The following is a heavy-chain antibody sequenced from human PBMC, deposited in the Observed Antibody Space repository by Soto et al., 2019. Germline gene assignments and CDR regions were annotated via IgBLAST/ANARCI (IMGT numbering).Heavy chain of an antibody. D-gene: IGHD6-19*01. Sequence: QITLKESGPTLVQPTQTLTLTCTFSGFSLSSTRVAVGWIRQPPGKALEWLALIYWDDDKRYSPFLKSRLTISKDTSKDQVVLTMTNMYPVDTATHYCAHSVVAGLGYDFDYWGQGTLVTVSS. J-gene: IGHJ4*02. V-gene: IGHV2-5*02. CDR1: GFSLSSTRVA. CDR2: IYWDDDK. CDR3: AHSVVAGLGYDFDY.